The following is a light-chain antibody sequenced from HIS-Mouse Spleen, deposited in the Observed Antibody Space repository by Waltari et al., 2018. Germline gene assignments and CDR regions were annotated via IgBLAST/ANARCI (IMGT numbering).Light chain of an antibody. J-gene: IGKJ4*01. V-gene: IGKV3-20*01. Sequence: EIVLTQSPGTLSLSPGERATLSCRARQSVSSSYLAWYQQKPGQAPRLLIYGASSRATGIPDRFSGSGSGTDFTLTISRLEPEDFAVYYCQQYDTFGGGTKVEIK. CDR3: QQYDT. CDR2: GAS. CDR1: QSVSSSY.